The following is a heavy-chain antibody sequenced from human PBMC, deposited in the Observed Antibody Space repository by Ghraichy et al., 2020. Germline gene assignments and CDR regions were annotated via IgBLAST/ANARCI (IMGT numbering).Heavy chain of an antibody. CDR3: AKWQHLVWGVFDV. Sequence: GGSLRLSCAASGFPFSTYGMHWVRQAPGKGLEWVAVISYDGNTEYYADSVKGRFTISRDNSKNTLYLQMNSLRAEDTAVYYCAKWQHLVWGVFDVWGQGTMVTVSP. J-gene: IGHJ3*01. V-gene: IGHV3-30*18. CDR2: ISYDGNTE. CDR1: GFPFSTYG. D-gene: IGHD6-13*01.